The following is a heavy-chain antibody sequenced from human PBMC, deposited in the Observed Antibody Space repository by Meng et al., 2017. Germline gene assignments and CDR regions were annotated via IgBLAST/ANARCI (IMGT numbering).Heavy chain of an antibody. Sequence: ASVKVSCKASGYTFTSYYMHWVRQAPGQGLEWMGIINPSGGSTSYAQKFQGRVTMTRDASTSTVYMELSSLRSEDTAVYYCARVPITMMAHFWFDPWGQGTLVTVSS. D-gene: IGHD3-22*01. CDR2: INPSGGST. CDR1: GYTFTSYY. J-gene: IGHJ5*02. V-gene: IGHV1-46*01. CDR3: ARVPITMMAHFWFDP.